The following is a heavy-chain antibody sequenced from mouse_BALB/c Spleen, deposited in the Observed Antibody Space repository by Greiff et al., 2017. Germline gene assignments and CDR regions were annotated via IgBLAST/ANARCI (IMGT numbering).Heavy chain of an antibody. CDR1: GFTFSSFG. Sequence: EVQGVESGGGLVQPGGSRKLSCAASGFTFSSFGMHWVRQAPEKGLEWVAYISSGSSTIYYADTVKGRFTISRDNPKNTLFLQMTSLRSEDTAMYYCARRGGNWYFDVWGAGTTVTVSS. V-gene: IGHV5-17*02. CDR3: ARRGGNWYFDV. J-gene: IGHJ1*01. CDR2: ISSGSSTI.